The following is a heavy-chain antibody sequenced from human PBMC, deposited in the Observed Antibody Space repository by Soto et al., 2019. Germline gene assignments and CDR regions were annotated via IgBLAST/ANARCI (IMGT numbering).Heavy chain of an antibody. D-gene: IGHD1-7*01. CDR2: ISSDNKYI. V-gene: IGHV3-21*01. Sequence: GGSLRLSCAVAGFSFFSYTMTWVRQAPWKGLEWVSSISSDNKYIYYADSVKGRFTISRDNAKSSLFLQMNSLRADDTAVYYCTRSPRSITGTPTGGAQNDYWGQGALVTVSS. CDR1: GFSFFSYT. J-gene: IGHJ4*02. CDR3: TRSPRSITGTPTGGAQNDY.